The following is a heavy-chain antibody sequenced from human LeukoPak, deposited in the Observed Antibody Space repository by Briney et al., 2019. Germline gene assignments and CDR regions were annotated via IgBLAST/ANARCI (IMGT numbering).Heavy chain of an antibody. Sequence: GASVKVSCKASGGTFSSYAISWVRQAPGQGLEWMGRIIPILGIANYAQKFQGRVTTTADKSTSTAYMELSSLRSEDTAVYYCARLPGYCSGGSCYWTDYWGQGTLVTVSS. V-gene: IGHV1-69*04. CDR1: GGTFSSYA. D-gene: IGHD2-15*01. J-gene: IGHJ4*02. CDR3: ARLPGYCSGGSCYWTDY. CDR2: IIPILGIA.